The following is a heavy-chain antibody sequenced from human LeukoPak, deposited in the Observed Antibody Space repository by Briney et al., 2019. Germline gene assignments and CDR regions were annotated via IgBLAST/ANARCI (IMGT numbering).Heavy chain of an antibody. CDR2: INWNSGSK. V-gene: IGHV3-9*01. D-gene: IGHD3-22*01. CDR3: AKDFSSGYYYFDS. CDR1: GFTFDDYA. Sequence: GGSLRLSCAASGFTFDDYAVHWVRQAPGKGLEWVSGINWNSGSKHYADSVKGRFTISRDNAKNSLYLQMNSLRAEDTALYYCAKDFSSGYYYFDSGGQGTLVTVSS. J-gene: IGHJ4*02.